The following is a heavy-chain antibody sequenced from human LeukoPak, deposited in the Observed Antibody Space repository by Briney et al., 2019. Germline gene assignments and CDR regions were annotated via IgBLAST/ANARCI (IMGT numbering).Heavy chain of an antibody. CDR2: IYYSGST. D-gene: IGHD4-17*01. Sequence: PSQTLSLTCTVSGGSISSGDYYWSWIRQPQGKGLEWIGYIYYSGSTYYNPSLKSRVTISVDTSKNQFSLKLSSVTAADTAVYYCAREFLRVNAFDIWGQGTMVTVSS. CDR3: AREFLRVNAFDI. V-gene: IGHV4-30-4*08. J-gene: IGHJ3*02. CDR1: GGSISSGDYY.